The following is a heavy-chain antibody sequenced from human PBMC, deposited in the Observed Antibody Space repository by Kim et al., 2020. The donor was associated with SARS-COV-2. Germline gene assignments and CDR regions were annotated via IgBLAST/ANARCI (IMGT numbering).Heavy chain of an antibody. CDR3: ARDLGTGRPLDY. V-gene: IGHV1-3*01. J-gene: IGHJ4*02. Sequence: KYPPKYTGRVTITRDTAARTAYMELSSLRSEDTAVYYCARDLGTGRPLDYWGQGTLVTVSS.